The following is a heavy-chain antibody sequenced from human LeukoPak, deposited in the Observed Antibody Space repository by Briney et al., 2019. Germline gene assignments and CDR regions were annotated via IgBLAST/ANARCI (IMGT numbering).Heavy chain of an antibody. CDR1: GFTVSSNY. CDR3: AREGTAVSTYLDY. V-gene: IGHV3-66*01. Sequence: GGSLRLSCAASGFTVSSNYMSWVRQAPGKGLEWVSVIYSGGSTYYADSVKGRFTISRDNSKNTLYLQMSSLRAEDTAVYYCAREGTAVSTYLDYWGQGTLVTVSS. CDR2: IYSGGST. J-gene: IGHJ4*02. D-gene: IGHD5/OR15-5a*01.